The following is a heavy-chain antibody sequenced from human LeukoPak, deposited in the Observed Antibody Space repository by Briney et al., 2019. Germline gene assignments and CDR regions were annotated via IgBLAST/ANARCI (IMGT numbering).Heavy chain of an antibody. CDR2: VSGFDSDK. Sequence: GGPGNVSRQASSYTFSNYGFSWVGPGPAHGPGWVGRVSGFDSDKNFAQKFQGRVTMTTDTSTSTAYMELTSLTSDDTAVYYCARDWYYGSGSYRVDVFDIWGQGTMVSVS. D-gene: IGHD3-10*01. V-gene: IGHV1-18*01. CDR3: ARDWYYGSGSYRVDVFDI. J-gene: IGHJ3*02. CDR1: SYTFSNYG.